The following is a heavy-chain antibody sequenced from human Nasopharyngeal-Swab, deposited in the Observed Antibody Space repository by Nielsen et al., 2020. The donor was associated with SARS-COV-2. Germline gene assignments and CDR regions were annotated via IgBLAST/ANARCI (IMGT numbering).Heavy chain of an antibody. D-gene: IGHD1-26*01. J-gene: IGHJ6*03. CDR3: ARTDRGGSYFSQYYYYMDV. Sequence: SLKISCAASGFTFDDYAMHWVRQAPGRGPEWVSGISWNSGSIGYADSVKGRFSISRDTSRSAVYLQMNSLRAEDTALYYCARTDRGGSYFSQYYYYMDVWGTGTTVTVSS. CDR2: ISWNSGSI. CDR1: GFTFDDYA. V-gene: IGHV3-9*01.